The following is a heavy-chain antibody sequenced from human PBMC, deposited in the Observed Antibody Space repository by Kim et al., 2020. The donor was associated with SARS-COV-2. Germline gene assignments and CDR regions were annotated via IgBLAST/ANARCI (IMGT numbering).Heavy chain of an antibody. J-gene: IGHJ4*02. Sequence: ADAVNGRITISRDNDKNSLYLQMDSLRAEDMALYYCAESGASGWYCFRYWGQGTLVTVSS. CDR3: AESGASGWYCFRY. D-gene: IGHD6-19*01. V-gene: IGHV3-20*03.